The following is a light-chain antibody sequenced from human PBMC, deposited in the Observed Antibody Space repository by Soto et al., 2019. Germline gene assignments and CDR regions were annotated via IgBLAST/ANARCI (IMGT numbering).Light chain of an antibody. J-gene: IGKJ4*01. V-gene: IGKV3-15*01. Sequence: EIVMTQSPATLSVSPGERATLSCRASQSVSSNLAWYQQKPGQAPRLLIYGASTRATGIPARFSGSGSGTAFTLTISSLQSEDFAVYYCQQYNKRLTFDGGTKVEIK. CDR3: QQYNKRLT. CDR2: GAS. CDR1: QSVSSN.